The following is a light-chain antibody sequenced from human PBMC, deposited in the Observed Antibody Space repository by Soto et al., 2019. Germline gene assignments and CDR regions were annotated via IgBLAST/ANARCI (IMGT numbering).Light chain of an antibody. Sequence: EIVLTQSPGTLSLSPGERATLSCRASQSVSSSYLAWYQQKPGQAPRLRIYGASSRATGIPDRFSGSGSGTHFTLTISRLEPEDYAVYYCQQYGSSRTFGEGTKVEIK. J-gene: IGKJ1*01. CDR3: QQYGSSRT. CDR2: GAS. CDR1: QSVSSSY. V-gene: IGKV3-20*01.